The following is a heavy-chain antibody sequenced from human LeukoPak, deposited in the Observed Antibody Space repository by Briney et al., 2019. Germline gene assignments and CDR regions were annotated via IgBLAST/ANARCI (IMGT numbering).Heavy chain of an antibody. J-gene: IGHJ4*02. CDR3: ALGLGIAAAELDY. V-gene: IGHV1-69*06. CDR1: GGTFSNYA. CDR2: IIPIFGTA. Sequence: GASVKVSCKASGGTFSNYAISWVRQAPGQGLEWMGGIIPIFGTANYAQKFRGRVTITADKSTRTAYMELSSLRSEDTAVYYCALGLGIAAAELDYWGQGTLVTVSS. D-gene: IGHD6-13*01.